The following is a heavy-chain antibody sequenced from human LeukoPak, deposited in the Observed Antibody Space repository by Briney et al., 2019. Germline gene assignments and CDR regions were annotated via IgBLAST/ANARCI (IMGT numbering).Heavy chain of an antibody. CDR3: AREPDGYNSYYFDY. CDR2: ISYDGSNK. V-gene: IGHV3-30*04. J-gene: IGHJ4*02. Sequence: GGSLRLPCAASGFTFSSYAMHWVRQAPGKGLEWVAVISYDGSNKYYADSVKGRFTISRDNSKNTLYLQMNSLRAENTAVYYCAREPDGYNSYYFDYWGQGTLVTVSS. CDR1: GFTFSSYA. D-gene: IGHD5-24*01.